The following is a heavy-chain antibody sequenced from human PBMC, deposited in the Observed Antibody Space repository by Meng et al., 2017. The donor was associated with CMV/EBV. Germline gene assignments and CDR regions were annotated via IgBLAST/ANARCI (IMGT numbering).Heavy chain of an antibody. D-gene: IGHD3-3*01. CDR2: ISGSGGST. CDR3: ARDCRVTIFGSYYYGMDV. Sequence: GESLKISCAASGFTFSSYAMSWVRQAPGKGLEWVSAISGSGGSTYYADSVKGRFTISRDNSKNTLYLQMNSLRAEDTAVYYCARDCRVTIFGSYYYGMDVWGQGTTVTVSS. J-gene: IGHJ6*02. CDR1: GFTFSSYA. V-gene: IGHV3-23*01.